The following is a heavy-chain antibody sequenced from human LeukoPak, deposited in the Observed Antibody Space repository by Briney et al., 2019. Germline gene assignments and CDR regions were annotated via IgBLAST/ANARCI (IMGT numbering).Heavy chain of an antibody. J-gene: IGHJ6*03. CDR3: ARDQKYVRWYGGLDYYMDV. CDR2: IYHSGST. D-gene: IGHD3-10*01. V-gene: IGHV4-38-2*02. CDR1: GYSISSGYY. Sequence: SETLSLTCTVSGYSISSGYYWGWIRQPPGKGLEWIGSIYHSGSTYYNPSLKSRVTISVDTSKNQFSLKLSSVTAADTAVYYCARDQKYVRWYGGLDYYMDVWGKGTTVTVSS.